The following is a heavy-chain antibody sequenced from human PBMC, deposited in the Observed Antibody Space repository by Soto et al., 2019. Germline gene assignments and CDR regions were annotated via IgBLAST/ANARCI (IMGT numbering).Heavy chain of an antibody. CDR2: ISGRGGST. CDR1: GFTFSSYA. Sequence: EVQLLESGGGLVQPGGSLRLSCAASGFTFSSYAMSWVRQAPGKGLEWVSAISGRGGSTYYAYSVKGRFTISRDNCKNTLYLHMNSLRAEDTAVYYCAKDPQAVAGVDYWGQGTLVTVSS. J-gene: IGHJ4*02. CDR3: AKDPQAVAGVDY. V-gene: IGHV3-23*01. D-gene: IGHD6-19*01.